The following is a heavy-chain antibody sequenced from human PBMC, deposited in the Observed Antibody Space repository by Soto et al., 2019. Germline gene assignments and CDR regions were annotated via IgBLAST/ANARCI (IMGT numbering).Heavy chain of an antibody. D-gene: IGHD1-7*01. V-gene: IGHV1-58*01. CDR2: IVVGSGNT. CDR3: LAGGAMWRYNWNFLPFYGMDV. Sequence: GASVKVSCKASGFTFTSSAVQWVRQARGQRLEWIGWIVVGSGNTNYAQKFKERVTITRDMSTSTAYMELSSLRSEDTAVYYFLAGGAMWRYNWNFLPFYGMDVWGQGTTVTVSS. CDR1: GFTFTSSA. J-gene: IGHJ6*02.